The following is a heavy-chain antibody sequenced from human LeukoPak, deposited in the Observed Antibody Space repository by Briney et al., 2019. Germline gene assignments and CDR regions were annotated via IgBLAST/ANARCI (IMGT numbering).Heavy chain of an antibody. V-gene: IGHV1-46*01. Sequence: GASVKVSCKASGYTFTSYYMHWVRQAPGQGLEWMGIINPSSGSTSYAQKFQGRVTMTRDTSTSTLYMELSSLRSEDTAVYYCARYSGSYYGEYYYYGMDVWGQGTTVTVSS. CDR3: ARYSGSYYGEYYYYGMDV. CDR2: INPSSGST. CDR1: GYTFTSYY. D-gene: IGHD1-26*01. J-gene: IGHJ6*02.